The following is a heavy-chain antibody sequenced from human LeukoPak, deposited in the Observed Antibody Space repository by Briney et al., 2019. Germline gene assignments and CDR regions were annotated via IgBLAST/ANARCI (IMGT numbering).Heavy chain of an antibody. CDR2: ISGSGGST. D-gene: IGHD2-2*03. CDR3: AIYGYCGSTGCYRYFDS. V-gene: IGHV3-23*01. J-gene: IGHJ4*02. Sequence: GGSLRLSCAASGFTFSNYAMSWVRQAPGKGLEWVSAISGSGGSTFYRDSVKGRFTIFRGSSKNALHLQMNSLRVEDTAVYYCAIYGYCGSTGCYRYFDSWGQGTLVTVSS. CDR1: GFTFSNYA.